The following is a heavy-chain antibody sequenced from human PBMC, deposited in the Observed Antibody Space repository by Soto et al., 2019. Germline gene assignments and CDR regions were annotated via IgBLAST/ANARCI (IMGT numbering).Heavy chain of an antibody. CDR2: INQDGSQK. CDR1: GFTFTTYW. J-gene: IGHJ4*02. V-gene: IGHV3-7*03. D-gene: IGHD2-15*01. CDR3: ARIGVGAADFDY. Sequence: GGSLRLSCAGSGFTFTTYWMSWLRQAPGKGLEWVANINQDGSQKYDVDSVKGRFTISRDNAKNSFYLQMNSLRAEDTAVYYCARIGVGAADFDYWGQGTLVTVSS.